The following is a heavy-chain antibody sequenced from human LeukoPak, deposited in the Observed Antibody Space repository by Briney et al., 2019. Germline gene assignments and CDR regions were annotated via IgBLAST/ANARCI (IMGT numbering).Heavy chain of an antibody. D-gene: IGHD1-14*01. CDR2: IFPIFGTA. V-gene: IGHV1-69*13. Sequence: ASVKVSSMASGDTFSSYAVSWVRQAPGRGLEWMGGIFPIFGTANYAQRFQGRVTITADESTSTAYMELSSLRSEDTAVYYCARDPAPDTAFGYYGYWGQGTLVTVSS. CDR3: ARDPAPDTAFGYYGY. J-gene: IGHJ4*02. CDR1: GDTFSSYA.